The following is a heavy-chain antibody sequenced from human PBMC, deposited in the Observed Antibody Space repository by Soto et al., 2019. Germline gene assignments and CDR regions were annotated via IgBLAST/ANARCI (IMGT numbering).Heavy chain of an antibody. CDR1: GYSFTSYT. J-gene: IGHJ1*01. CDR2: INAGNGKT. CDR3: AKEGVVAVTASPHFQH. D-gene: IGHD2-21*02. V-gene: IGHV1-3*01. Sequence: GASVKVSCKASGYSFTSYTMHWVRQAPGQRLEWMGWINAGNGKTGYSQKFQGRVTLTRDTSATTAYMELSSLTSEDTAVYYCAKEGVVAVTASPHFQHWGQGTLVTVSS.